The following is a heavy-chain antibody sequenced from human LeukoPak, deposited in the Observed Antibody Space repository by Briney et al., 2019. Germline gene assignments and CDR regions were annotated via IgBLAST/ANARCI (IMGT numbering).Heavy chain of an antibody. Sequence: GESLKISCKGSGYSFTNYWIVWVRQMPGKGLEWMGIIYPGDSDTRYSPSFQGQVTISADKSISTACLQWSSLKASDTAIYYCARPSVATMAFDYWGQGTLVTVSS. CDR3: ARPSVATMAFDY. V-gene: IGHV5-51*01. CDR1: GYSFTNYW. CDR2: IYPGDSDT. J-gene: IGHJ4*02. D-gene: IGHD5-12*01.